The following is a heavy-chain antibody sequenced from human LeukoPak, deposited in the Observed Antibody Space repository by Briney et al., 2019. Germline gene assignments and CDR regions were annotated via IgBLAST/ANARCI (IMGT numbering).Heavy chain of an antibody. V-gene: IGHV1-18*01. J-gene: IGHJ4*02. Sequence: ASVKVSCKASGYTFTSYGISWVRQAPGQGLEWMGWISAYNGNTNYAQKLQGRVTMTTDTSTSTAYMELRSLRSDDTAVYYCARIPRRITGTTFVDYWGQGTLVTVSS. CDR1: GYTFTSYG. D-gene: IGHD1-20*01. CDR2: ISAYNGNT. CDR3: ARIPRRITGTTFVDY.